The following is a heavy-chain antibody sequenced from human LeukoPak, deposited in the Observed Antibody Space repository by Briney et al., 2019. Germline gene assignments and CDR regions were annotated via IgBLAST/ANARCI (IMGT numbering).Heavy chain of an antibody. V-gene: IGHV3-21*01. D-gene: IGHD6-13*01. CDR1: GFTFSSYS. CDR2: ISSSSSYI. CDR3: ASDNSRTRGAFDI. Sequence: GGSLRLSCAASGFTFSSYSMNWVRQAPGKGLEGVSSISSSSSYIYYADSVKGRFTISRDNAKNSLYLQMNSLRAEDTAVYYCASDNSRTRGAFDIWGQGTMVTVSS. J-gene: IGHJ3*02.